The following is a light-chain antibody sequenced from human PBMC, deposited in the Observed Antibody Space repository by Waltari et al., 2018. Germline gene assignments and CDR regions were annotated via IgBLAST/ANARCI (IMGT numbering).Light chain of an antibody. J-gene: IGLJ3*02. CDR1: SSNIGAGYD. CDR3: QSYDSSLYWV. V-gene: IGLV1-40*01. CDR2: GNS. Sequence: QSVLTQPPSVSGAPGQRVTISRTGSSSNIGAGYDVPWYQQLPGTAPKLLIYGNSNRPSGVPDRFSGSKSGTSASLAITGLQAEDEADYYCQSYDSSLYWVFGGGTKLTVL.